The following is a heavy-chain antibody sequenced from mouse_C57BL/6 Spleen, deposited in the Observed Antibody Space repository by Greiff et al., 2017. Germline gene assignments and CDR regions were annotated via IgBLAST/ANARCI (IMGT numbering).Heavy chain of an antibody. Sequence: VQLQQSGPGLVQPSQSLSITCTVSGFSLTSYGVHWVRQSPGKGLEWLGVIWSGGSTDYNAAFISRLSISKDNSKSQVFFKMNSLQADDTAIYYCASPVTHYAMDYWGQGTSVTVSS. CDR1: GFSLTSYG. D-gene: IGHD2-13*01. CDR2: IWSGGST. CDR3: ASPVTHYAMDY. J-gene: IGHJ4*01. V-gene: IGHV2-2*01.